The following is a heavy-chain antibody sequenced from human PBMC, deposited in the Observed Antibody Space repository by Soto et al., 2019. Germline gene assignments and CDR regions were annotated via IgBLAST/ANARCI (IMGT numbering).Heavy chain of an antibody. CDR2: INHSGST. D-gene: IGHD2-2*01. CDR3: ARCRWRSTSCYYYRNYGSYFDY. CDR1: GGSFSGYY. Sequence: QVQLQQWGAGLLKPSETLSLTCAVYGGSFSGYYWSWIRQPPGKGLEWIGEINHSGSTNYNPSLKRRVPISVDTFKNQFSLKLSSVAGAETAVYYCARCRWRSTSCYYYRNYGSYFDYWGQGTLVTVSS. V-gene: IGHV4-34*01. J-gene: IGHJ4*02.